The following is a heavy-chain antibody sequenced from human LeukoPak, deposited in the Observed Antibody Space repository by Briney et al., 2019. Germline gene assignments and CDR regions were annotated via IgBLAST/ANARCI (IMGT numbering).Heavy chain of an antibody. J-gene: IGHJ4*02. CDR2: ISYDGTNK. D-gene: IGHD4-17*01. Sequence: KPGGSLRLSCAASGFTFSTYGMHWVRQAPVKGLEWVTVISYDGTNKYYADSVKGRFTISRDNSKNTVYLQMNSLRAEDTAVYYCAKSRPRDSGDYIVESYFDYWGQGSLVTVSS. CDR1: GFTFSTYG. V-gene: IGHV3-30*18. CDR3: AKSRPRDSGDYIVESYFDY.